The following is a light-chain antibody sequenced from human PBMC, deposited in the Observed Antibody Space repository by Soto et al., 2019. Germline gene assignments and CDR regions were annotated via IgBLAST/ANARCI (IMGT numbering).Light chain of an antibody. V-gene: IGKV1-9*01. CDR1: QGISSY. CDR2: AAS. J-gene: IGKJ1*01. CDR3: QQLHSYPWA. Sequence: DIQLTQSPSFLSASIGDRVTITCRASQGISSYLAWYQQKPGKAPKLLIFAASTLQSGVPSRFNGSGSGTDFTLTISTLQPEDFATYYCQQLHSYPWAFGQGTKVAIK.